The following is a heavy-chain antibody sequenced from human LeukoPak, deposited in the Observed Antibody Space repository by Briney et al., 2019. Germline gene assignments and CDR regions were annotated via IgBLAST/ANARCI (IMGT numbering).Heavy chain of an antibody. CDR2: INHSGST. D-gene: IGHD1-26*01. J-gene: IGHJ5*02. CDR3: ARLGGSYYGNNWFDP. V-gene: IGHV4-34*01. Sequence: SETLSLTCAVYGGSFSGYYWSWIRQPPGKGLEWIGEINHSGSTNYNPSLKSRVTISVDTSKNQFSLKLSSVTAADTAVYYCARLGGSYYGNNWFDPWGQGTLVTVSS. CDR1: GGSFSGYY.